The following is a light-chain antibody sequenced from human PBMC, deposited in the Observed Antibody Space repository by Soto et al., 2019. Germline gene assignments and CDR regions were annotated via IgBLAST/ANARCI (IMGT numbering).Light chain of an antibody. V-gene: IGKV4-1*01. Sequence: DIVVTQSPDSLAVSLGERATINCKSSQSVLHPNSKNYLAWYQHKAGQPPKLLIYWASTRESGVPDRFSGSESGTDFTLTISSLQAEDVAVYYCHQYYTTPHTFGQGTKVEIK. CDR3: HQYYTTPHT. CDR2: WAS. CDR1: QSVLHPNSKNY. J-gene: IGKJ1*01.